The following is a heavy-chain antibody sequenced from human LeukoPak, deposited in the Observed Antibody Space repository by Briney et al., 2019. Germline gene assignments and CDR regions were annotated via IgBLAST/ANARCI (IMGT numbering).Heavy chain of an antibody. J-gene: IGHJ6*02. CDR2: INPNSGGS. CDR3: ARGTTVTSDYHYFGMDV. D-gene: IGHD4-17*01. Sequence: ASVKVSFKASGYTFTVHYMHWVRLAPGQGLDWMGWINPNSGGSNYAQKFQGRVTMTRDTSISTAYMELSRLRSDDTAVYYCARGTTVTSDYHYFGMDVWGQGTTVTVPS. CDR1: GYTFTVHY. V-gene: IGHV1-2*02.